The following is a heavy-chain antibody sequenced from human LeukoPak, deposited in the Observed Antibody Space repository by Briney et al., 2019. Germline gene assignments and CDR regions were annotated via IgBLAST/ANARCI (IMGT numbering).Heavy chain of an antibody. Sequence: ASVKVSCKASGYTFTSYAMNWVRQAPGQGLEWMGWINTNTGNPTYAQGFTGRFVFSLDTSVSTAYLQISSLKAEDTAVYYCARTGFGPWYSSGGGVDYWGQGTLVTVSS. CDR1: GYTFTSYA. J-gene: IGHJ4*02. CDR3: ARTGFGPWYSSGGGVDY. V-gene: IGHV7-4-1*02. D-gene: IGHD6-19*01. CDR2: INTNTGNP.